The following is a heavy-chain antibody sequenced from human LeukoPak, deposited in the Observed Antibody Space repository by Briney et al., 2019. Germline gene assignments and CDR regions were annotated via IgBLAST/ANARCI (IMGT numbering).Heavy chain of an antibody. CDR3: ARAGFYSGWYVVDF. D-gene: IGHD6-19*01. CDR2: IYSGGNT. Sequence: ETLSLTCTVSGGSISSYYWSWIRQPPGKGLEWVSVIYSGGNTYYADSVRGRFTISRDNSQNTLYLQMNSLRVDDTALYFCARAGFYSGWYVVDFWGHGTLVTVSS. CDR1: GGSISSYY. V-gene: IGHV3-53*03. J-gene: IGHJ4*01.